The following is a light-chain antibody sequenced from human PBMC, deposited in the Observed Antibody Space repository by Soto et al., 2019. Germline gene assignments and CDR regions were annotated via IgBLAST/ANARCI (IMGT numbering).Light chain of an antibody. J-gene: IGKJ1*01. V-gene: IGKV3-20*01. CDR3: HQYGRSPPWT. Sequence: PGDRATLSCRASQSITGNYLAWHQQKPGQAPRLLIYGASNRATGIPGRFSASGSGTDFTLTISRLEPEDSAVYYCHQYGRSPPWTFGQGTKVDIK. CDR1: QSITGNY. CDR2: GAS.